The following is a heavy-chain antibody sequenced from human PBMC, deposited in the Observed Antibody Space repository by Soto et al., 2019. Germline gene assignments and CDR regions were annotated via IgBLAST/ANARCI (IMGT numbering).Heavy chain of an antibody. CDR1: GYTFTGYY. CDR3: ARGYLRLGDPYYFDY. J-gene: IGHJ4*02. Sequence: ASVKVSCKASGYTFTGYYMHWVRQAPGRGLEWMGWINPNSGGTNYAQKFQGRVTMTRDTSISTAYMELSRLRSDDTAVYYCARGYLRLGDPYYFDYWGQGTLVTVSS. D-gene: IGHD3-16*01. V-gene: IGHV1-2*02. CDR2: INPNSGGT.